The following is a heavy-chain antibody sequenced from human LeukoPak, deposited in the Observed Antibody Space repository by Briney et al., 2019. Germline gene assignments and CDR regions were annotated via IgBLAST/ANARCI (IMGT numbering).Heavy chain of an antibody. CDR1: GGSFSGYY. CDR2: INHSGST. V-gene: IGHV4-34*01. Sequence: SETLSLTCAVYGGSFSGYYWSWIRQPPGKGLEWIGEINHSGSTNYNPSLKSRVTISVDTSKNQFSLKLSSVTAADTAVYYCARVNGYSGYDYSTGRYNWFDPWGQGTLVTVSS. J-gene: IGHJ5*02. CDR3: ARVNGYSGYDYSTGRYNWFDP. D-gene: IGHD5-12*01.